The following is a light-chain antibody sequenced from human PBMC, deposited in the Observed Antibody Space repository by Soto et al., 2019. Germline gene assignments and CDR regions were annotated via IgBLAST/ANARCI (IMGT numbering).Light chain of an antibody. CDR3: SSYAGSKPLV. CDR2: EVT. Sequence: QSALTQPPSASGSPGQSVTISCTGTSSDVGGYNYVSWYQQHPGKAPKLIIYEVTKRPSGVPDRFSGSKSGNTASLTVSGLQAEDEADYYCSSYAGSKPLVFGGGTQLTVL. CDR1: SSDVGGYNY. V-gene: IGLV2-8*01. J-gene: IGLJ2*01.